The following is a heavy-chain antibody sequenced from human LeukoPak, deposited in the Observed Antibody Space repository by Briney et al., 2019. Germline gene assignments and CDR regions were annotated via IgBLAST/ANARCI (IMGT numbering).Heavy chain of an antibody. V-gene: IGHV1-69*06. CDR1: GGTFSSYA. CDR2: IIPIFGTA. J-gene: IGHJ4*02. CDR3: ARDPRYYDSSGYSDY. Sequence: SVKVSCKASGGTFSSYAISWVRQAPGQGLEWMGGIIPIFGTANYAQKFQGRVTITADKSTSTAYMELSSLRSEDTAVYYCARDPRYYDSSGYSDYWGQGTLVTVSS. D-gene: IGHD3-22*01.